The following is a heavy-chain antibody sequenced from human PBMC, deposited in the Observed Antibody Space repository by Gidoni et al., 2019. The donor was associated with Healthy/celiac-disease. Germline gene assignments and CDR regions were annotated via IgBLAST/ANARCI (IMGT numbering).Heavy chain of an antibody. CDR1: GGSFSDHY. CDR3: ARRTYYYDSSPRIFDY. Sequence: QVQLQQWGAGLLKPSETLSLTCAVYGGSFSDHYWNWIRQPPGKGLEWIGEINHSGGTNYNPSLKSRVTISVDTSKNQFSLKLSSVTAADTAVYYCARRTYYYDSSPRIFDYWGQGTLVTVSS. CDR2: INHSGGT. J-gene: IGHJ4*02. V-gene: IGHV4-34*02. D-gene: IGHD3-22*01.